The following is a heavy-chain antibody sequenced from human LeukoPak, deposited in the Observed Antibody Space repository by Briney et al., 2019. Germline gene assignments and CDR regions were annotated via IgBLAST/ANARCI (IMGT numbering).Heavy chain of an antibody. J-gene: IGHJ4*02. V-gene: IGHV3-20*04. CDR2: INWNGGNT. CDR1: GFTFDDYG. Sequence: PGGSLRLSCAASGFTFDDYGMSWVRQAPGKGLEWVSGINWNGGNTGYADSVKGRFTISRDNAKNSLYLQMNGLRAEDAALYYCAKDRVSVYYYDSGGYYYFDYWGQGTLVTVSS. CDR3: AKDRVSVYYYDSGGYYYFDY. D-gene: IGHD3-22*01.